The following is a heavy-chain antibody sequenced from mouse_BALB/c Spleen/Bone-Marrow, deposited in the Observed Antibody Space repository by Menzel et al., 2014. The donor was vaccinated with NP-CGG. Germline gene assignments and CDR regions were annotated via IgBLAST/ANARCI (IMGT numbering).Heavy chain of an antibody. CDR2: IDPANGNT. CDR1: GFNIKDTY. D-gene: IGHD2-4*01. Sequence: SGAELVKPGASVKLSCTASGFNIKDTYMHWVKQRPEQGLEWIGWIDPANGNTKYDPNFQGKATITADTSSNTAYLQLSSLTSEDTAVYYCARDYDYFFDYWGQGTTLTVSS. V-gene: IGHV14-3*02. CDR3: ARDYDYFFDY. J-gene: IGHJ2*01.